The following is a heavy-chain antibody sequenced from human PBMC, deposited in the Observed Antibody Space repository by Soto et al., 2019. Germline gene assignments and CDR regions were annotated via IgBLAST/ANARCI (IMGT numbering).Heavy chain of an antibody. CDR2: ISGSGGST. CDR1: GFTFSSYA. D-gene: IGHD3-16*01. Sequence: PGGSLRLSCAASGFTFSSYAMSWVRQAPGKGLEWVSAISGSGGSTYYADSVKGRFTISRDNSKNTLYLQMNSLRAEDTAVYYCAKDQSVSLIQPFGMDVWGQGTTVTVSS. V-gene: IGHV3-23*01. CDR3: AKDQSVSLIQPFGMDV. J-gene: IGHJ6*02.